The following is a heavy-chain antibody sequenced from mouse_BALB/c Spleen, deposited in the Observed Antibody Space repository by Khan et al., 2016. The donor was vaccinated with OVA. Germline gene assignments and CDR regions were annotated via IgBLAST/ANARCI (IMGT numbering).Heavy chain of an antibody. CDR2: ISYSGST. CDR3: ARTARIKY. J-gene: IGHJ2*01. D-gene: IGHD1-2*01. CDR1: GYSITSGYG. V-gene: IGHV3-2*02. Sequence: VQLKQSGPGLVKPSQSLSLTCTVTGYSITSGYGWNWIRQFPGNKLEWMGYISYSGSTNYNPSLKSRISITRDTSKNQFFLQLNSVTTEDTATYYCARTARIKYWGQGTTLTVS.